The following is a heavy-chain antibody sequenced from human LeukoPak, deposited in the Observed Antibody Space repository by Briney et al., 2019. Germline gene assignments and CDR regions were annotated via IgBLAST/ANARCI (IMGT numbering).Heavy chain of an antibody. D-gene: IGHD1-26*01. V-gene: IGHV4-38-2*01. CDR3: ARHWRASTWFDY. CDR2: IYHSGST. Sequence: SETLSLTCVVSGYSISSGYYWGWIRQPPGKGLEWIGGIYHSGSTYYNPSLKSRVTISVDASKNQFSLKVSSVTAADTAVYYCARHWRASTWFDYWGQGTLVTVSS. J-gene: IGHJ4*02. CDR1: GYSISSGYY.